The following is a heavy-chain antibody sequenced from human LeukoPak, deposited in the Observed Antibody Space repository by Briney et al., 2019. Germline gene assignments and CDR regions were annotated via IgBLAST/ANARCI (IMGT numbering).Heavy chain of an antibody. CDR3: AREGVAGTGLDY. D-gene: IGHD6-13*01. Sequence: VASVKVSCKASGGTFSSYAISWVRQAPGQGLEWMGGIIPIFGTANYAQKFQGRVTITTDESTSTAYMELSSLRSEDTAVYYCAREGVAGTGLDYWGQGTLVTVSS. V-gene: IGHV1-69*05. CDR1: GGTFSSYA. CDR2: IIPIFGTA. J-gene: IGHJ4*02.